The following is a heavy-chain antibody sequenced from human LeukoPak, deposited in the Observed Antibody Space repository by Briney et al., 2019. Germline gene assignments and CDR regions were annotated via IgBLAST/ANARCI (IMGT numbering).Heavy chain of an antibody. CDR2: IYYSGIT. Sequence: SETLSLTCTVSGGSISNYYWSWIRQPPGKGLEWIGYIYYSGITNYNPSLKSRVTISVDTSKNQFSLKLSSVTAADTAAYYCARVGSGETNYYYYGMDVWGQGTTVTVSS. J-gene: IGHJ6*02. CDR1: GGSISNYY. V-gene: IGHV4-59*01. D-gene: IGHD6-19*01. CDR3: ARVGSGETNYYYYGMDV.